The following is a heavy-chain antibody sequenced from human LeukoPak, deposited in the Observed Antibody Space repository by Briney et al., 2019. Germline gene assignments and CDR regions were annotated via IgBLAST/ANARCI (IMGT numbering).Heavy chain of an antibody. Sequence: PGGSLRLSCAASGFTFSSHAMSWVRQAPGKGLEWVSAISGSGGSTYHADSVKGRFTISRDKSKNTLYLQMNSLRAEDTAVYYCAKGLAVAGHFDYWGQGTLVTVSS. CDR3: AKGLAVAGHFDY. CDR2: ISGSGGST. D-gene: IGHD6-19*01. J-gene: IGHJ4*02. V-gene: IGHV3-23*01. CDR1: GFTFSSHA.